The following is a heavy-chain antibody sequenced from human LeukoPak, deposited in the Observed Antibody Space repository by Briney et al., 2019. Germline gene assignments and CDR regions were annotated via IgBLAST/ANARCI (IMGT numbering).Heavy chain of an antibody. V-gene: IGHV5-51*01. CDR1: GYSFTSYW. CDR2: IYPGDSDT. CDR3: ARGRYCSGGICYFDY. Sequence: AGESLRISCKGSGYSFTSYWISWVRQMPGKGLEWMGIIYPGDSDTRYSPSFQGQVNISADKSINTAYLQWSSLKASDTAMYYCARGRYCSGGICYFDYWGQGTLVTVSS. D-gene: IGHD2-15*01. J-gene: IGHJ4*02.